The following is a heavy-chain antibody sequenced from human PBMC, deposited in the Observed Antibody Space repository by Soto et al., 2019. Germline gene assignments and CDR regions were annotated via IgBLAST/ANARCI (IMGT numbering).Heavy chain of an antibody. CDR1: GGTFSSYA. V-gene: IGHV1-69*12. CDR2: IIPIFGTA. D-gene: IGHD2-2*01. CDR3: ARHVPAAGYYYGMDV. Sequence: QVQLVQSGAEVKKPGSSVKVSCKASGGTFSSYAISWVRQAPGQGLEWMGGIIPIFGTANYAQKFQGRVTITAAETTSPAYLEVSSLRSEDTAVYYCARHVPAAGYYYGMDVWGQGTTVTVAS. J-gene: IGHJ6*02.